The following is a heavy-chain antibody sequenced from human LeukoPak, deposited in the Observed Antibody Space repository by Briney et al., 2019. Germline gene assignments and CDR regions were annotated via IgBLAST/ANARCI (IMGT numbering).Heavy chain of an antibody. CDR1: RFTLSTYA. CDR3: AKTHGDYVYYFFYAMDV. Sequence: GGPLRLSCAVSRFTLSTYAMTWVRQAPGKGLEWVSTIGGGGAGTYYADSVKGRFTISRDSSKDTLYLQMNSLRAEDTAVYYCAKTHGDYVYYFFYAMDVWGQGTTVTVSS. J-gene: IGHJ6*02. D-gene: IGHD4-17*01. CDR2: IGGGGAGT. V-gene: IGHV3-23*01.